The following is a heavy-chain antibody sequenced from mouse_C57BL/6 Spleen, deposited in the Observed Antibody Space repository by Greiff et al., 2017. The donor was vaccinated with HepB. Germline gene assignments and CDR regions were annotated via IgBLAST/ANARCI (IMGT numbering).Heavy chain of an antibody. Sequence: VQLQQSGPELVKPGASVKISCKASGYSFTGYYMNWVKQSPEKSLEWIGEINPSTGGTTYNQKFKAKATLTVDKSSSTAYMQLKSLTSEDSAVYYCARRPNYAMDYWGQGTSVTVSS. CDR1: GYSFTGYY. CDR2: INPSTGGT. J-gene: IGHJ4*01. V-gene: IGHV1-42*01. CDR3: ARRPNYAMDY.